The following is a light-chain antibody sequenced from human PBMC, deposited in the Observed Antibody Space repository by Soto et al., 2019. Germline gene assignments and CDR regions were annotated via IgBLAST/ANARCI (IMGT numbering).Light chain of an antibody. CDR2: LEGSGSY. CDR3: ETWDSNTVV. V-gene: IGLV4-60*03. Sequence: QLVLTQSSSASASLGSSVKLTCTLSSGHSSYIIAWHQQQPGKAPRYLMKLEGSGSYNKGSGVPDRFSGSSSRADRYLTISNLQSEDEADYYCETWDSNTVVFGGRTKLTVL. J-gene: IGLJ2*01. CDR1: SGHSSYI.